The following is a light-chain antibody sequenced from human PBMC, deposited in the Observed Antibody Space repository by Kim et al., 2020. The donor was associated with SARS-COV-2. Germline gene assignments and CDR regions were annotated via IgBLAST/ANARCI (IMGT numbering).Light chain of an antibody. V-gene: IGKV1-39*01. CDR3: QQSYSAPT. J-gene: IGKJ1*01. CDR2: AAS. Sequence: DIQMTQSPSSLSASVGDRVTITCRASRYISIYLSWYQQKPGKVPELLIYAASNLQGGVPSRFSGSGYGTDFTLTITSLQPEDFATYYCQQSYSAPTFGQGTKV. CDR1: RYISIY.